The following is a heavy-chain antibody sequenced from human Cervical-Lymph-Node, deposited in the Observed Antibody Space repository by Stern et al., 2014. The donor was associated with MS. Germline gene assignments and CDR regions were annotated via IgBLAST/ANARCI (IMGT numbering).Heavy chain of an antibody. J-gene: IGHJ6*02. CDR3: ASRRVIVVVPAAFRYYYGMDV. CDR1: GGTFSSYA. Sequence: QVQLVQSGAEVKKPGSSVKVSCKASGGTFSSYAISWVRQAPGQGLEWMGGIIPIFGTANYAQKFQGRVTITADESTSTAYMELSSLRSEDTAVYYCASRRVIVVVPAAFRYYYGMDVWGQGTTVTVSS. CDR2: IIPIFGTA. V-gene: IGHV1-69*01. D-gene: IGHD2-2*01.